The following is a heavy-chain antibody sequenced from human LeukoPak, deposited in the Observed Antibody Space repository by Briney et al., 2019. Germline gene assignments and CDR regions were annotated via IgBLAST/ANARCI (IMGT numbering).Heavy chain of an antibody. V-gene: IGHV3-30*18. CDR2: ILYDGRNK. Sequence: GGSQRLSCAASGFTFSASGMHWVRQAPGKGLEWVAVILYDGRNKYYGDSVEGRFTISRDNSKNTVYLEMNSLRAGDTAVYYCAKDLMKTGYCSGASCYGRTDWGQGTLVTISS. CDR1: GFTFSASG. CDR3: AKDLMKTGYCSGASCYGRTD. D-gene: IGHD2-15*01. J-gene: IGHJ4*02.